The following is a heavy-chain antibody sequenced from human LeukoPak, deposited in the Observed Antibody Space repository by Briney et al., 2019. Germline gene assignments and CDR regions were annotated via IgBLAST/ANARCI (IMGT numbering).Heavy chain of an antibody. Sequence: SETLSLTCTVSGGSISSGGYYWSWIRQPPGKGLEWIGEINHSGSTNYNPSLKSRVTISVDTSKNQFSLKLSSVTAADTAVYYCARRGLYYYDSSGLHTFLRKRAGYFDYWGQGTLVTVSS. J-gene: IGHJ4*02. CDR2: INHSGST. D-gene: IGHD3-22*01. V-gene: IGHV4-39*07. CDR3: ARRGLYYYDSSGLHTFLRKRAGYFDY. CDR1: GGSISSGGYY.